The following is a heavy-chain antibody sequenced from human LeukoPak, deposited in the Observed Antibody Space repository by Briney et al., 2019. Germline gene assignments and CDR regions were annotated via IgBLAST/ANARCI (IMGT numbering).Heavy chain of an antibody. CDR1: GGSISNGYW. CDR3: ATYGSTSGGFTFEY. V-gene: IGHV4-4*02. J-gene: IGHJ4*02. Sequence: SGTLSLTCVVSGGSISNGYWCSWVRQPPMKGLEWIGEIIHSGSTNYNPSLKSRVTISFDQSKNQFSLNLNSVTAADTAVYYCATYGSTSGGFTFEYWGQGALVTVSS. CDR2: IIHSGST. D-gene: IGHD2-15*01.